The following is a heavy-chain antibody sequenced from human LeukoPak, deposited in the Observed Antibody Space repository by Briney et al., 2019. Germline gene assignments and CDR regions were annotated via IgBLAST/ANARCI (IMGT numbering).Heavy chain of an antibody. J-gene: IGHJ4*02. CDR2: INHSGST. V-gene: IGHV4-34*01. D-gene: IGHD2-2*01. Sequence: SETLSLTCAVYGGSFNGYYWSWIRQPPGKGLEWIGEINHSGSTNYNPSLKSRVTISVDTSKNQFSLKLSSVTAADTAVYYCARARAGYCSSTSCLPFDYWGQGTLVTVSS. CDR3: ARARAGYCSSTSCLPFDY. CDR1: GGSFNGYY.